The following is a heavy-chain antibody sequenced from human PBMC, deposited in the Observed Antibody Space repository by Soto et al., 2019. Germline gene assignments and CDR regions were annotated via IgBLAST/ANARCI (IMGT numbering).Heavy chain of an antibody. J-gene: IGHJ5*02. D-gene: IGHD3-10*01. V-gene: IGHV1-2*04. CDR1: GYTFTGYY. CDR3: ASGGRITMVRGFLVWFDP. Sequence: QVQLVQSGAEVKKPGASVKVSCKASGYTFTGYYMHWVRQAPGQGLEWMGWINPNSGGTNYAQKFQGWVTMTRDTSISTAYMERSRLRSDDTAVYYCASGGRITMVRGFLVWFDPWGQGTLVTVSS. CDR2: INPNSGGT.